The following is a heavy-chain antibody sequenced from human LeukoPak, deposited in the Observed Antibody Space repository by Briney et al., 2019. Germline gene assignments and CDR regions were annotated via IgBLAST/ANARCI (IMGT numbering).Heavy chain of an antibody. CDR1: GFTFSSYG. J-gene: IGHJ6*02. Sequence: GGSLRLSCAASGFTFSSYGMHWVRQAPGKGLEWVAVIWYDGSNKYYADSVKGRFTISRDNSKNTLYLQMNSLRAEDTAVYYCAREGRDLEWLSHYYYGMDVWGQGTTVTVSS. V-gene: IGHV3-33*01. CDR3: AREGRDLEWLSHYYYGMDV. D-gene: IGHD3-3*01. CDR2: IWYDGSNK.